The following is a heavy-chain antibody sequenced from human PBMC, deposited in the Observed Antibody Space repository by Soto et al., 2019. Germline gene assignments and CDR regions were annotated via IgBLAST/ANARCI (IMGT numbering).Heavy chain of an antibody. V-gene: IGHV3-23*01. Sequence: EVQLLESGGGLVQPGGSLRLSCAASGFTFSNYAMSWVRQAPGKGLEWVSTLRIGGSITYYADSVKGRFTVSRDNSKNTLYLLMNGLRAEDTAVYYCAKGHYYYDSSGYRHCDYLGQGTLVTVSS. D-gene: IGHD3-22*01. CDR3: AKGHYYYDSSGYRHCDY. J-gene: IGHJ4*02. CDR2: LRIGGSIT. CDR1: GFTFSNYA.